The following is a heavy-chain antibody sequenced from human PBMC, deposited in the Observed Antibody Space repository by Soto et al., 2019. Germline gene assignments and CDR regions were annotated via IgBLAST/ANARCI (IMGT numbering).Heavy chain of an antibody. J-gene: IGHJ4*02. CDR3: GKDGKAGGLDF. CDR2: IFLESDRT. V-gene: IGHV3-9*02. Sequence: EVQLVESGGGLVQPGRSLRLSCAVSGSTSNEYAMHWLRQAPGKGLEWVSGIFLESDRTGYADSVKGRFTTSRDKAKNSLYLQMNSLRPEHTALYYCGKDGKAGGLDFWGQGTLVTVSS. D-gene: IGHD2-15*01. CDR1: GSTSNEYA.